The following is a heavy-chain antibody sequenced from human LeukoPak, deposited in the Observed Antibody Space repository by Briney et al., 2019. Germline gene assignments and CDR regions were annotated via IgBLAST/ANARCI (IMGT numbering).Heavy chain of an antibody. CDR1: GGSISSSNW. Sequence: PSETLSLTCAVSGGSISSSNWWSWVRQPPGKGLEWIGEIYHSGSTNYNPSLKSRVTISVDTSKNQFSLKLSSVTAADTAVYYCARAEMLYYFDYWGQGTLVTVSS. CDR3: ARAEMLYYFDY. D-gene: IGHD5-24*01. J-gene: IGHJ4*02. V-gene: IGHV4-4*02. CDR2: IYHSGST.